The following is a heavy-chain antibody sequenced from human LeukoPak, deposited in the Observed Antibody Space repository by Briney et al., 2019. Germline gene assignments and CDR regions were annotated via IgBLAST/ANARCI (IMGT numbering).Heavy chain of an antibody. Sequence: VGSLRLSCAASGFTFSSYWMHWVRQAPGKGLVWVSRINSDGSSTNYADSVKGRFTISRGNAKNTLYLQMNSLRAEDTAVYYCARPNTGYDYWGQGTLVTVSS. V-gene: IGHV3-74*01. D-gene: IGHD5-18*01. CDR1: GFTFSSYW. CDR2: INSDGSST. CDR3: ARPNTGYDY. J-gene: IGHJ4*02.